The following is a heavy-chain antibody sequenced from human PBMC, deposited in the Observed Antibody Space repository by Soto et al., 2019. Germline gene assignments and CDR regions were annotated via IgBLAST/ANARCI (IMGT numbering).Heavy chain of an antibody. CDR3: ARESGSYYYFDY. J-gene: IGHJ4*02. CDR1: GDSISSGPYS. Sequence: PSETLSLTCAVSGDSISSGPYSWNWIRQPPGKGLEWIGFIYASGGTNYNPSLKTRVTMSLERTKNQFSLKLNSLRAEDTAVYYCARESGSYYYFDYWGQGTLVTVSS. D-gene: IGHD1-26*01. CDR2: IYASGGT. V-gene: IGHV4-30-2*01.